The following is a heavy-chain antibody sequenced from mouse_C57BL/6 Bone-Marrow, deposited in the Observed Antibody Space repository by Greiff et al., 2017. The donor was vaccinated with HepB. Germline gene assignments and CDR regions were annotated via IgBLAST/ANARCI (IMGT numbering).Heavy chain of an antibody. J-gene: IGHJ3*01. D-gene: IGHD5-1*01. CDR3: ARDLRSTWFAY. CDR1: GYSITSGYY. CDR2: ISYDGSN. Sequence: EESGPGLVKPSQSLSLTCSVTGYSITSGYYWNWIRQFPGNKLEWMGYISYDGSNNYNPSLKNRISITRDTSKNQFFLKLNSVTTEDTATYYCARDLRSTWFAYWGQGTLVTVSA. V-gene: IGHV3-6*01.